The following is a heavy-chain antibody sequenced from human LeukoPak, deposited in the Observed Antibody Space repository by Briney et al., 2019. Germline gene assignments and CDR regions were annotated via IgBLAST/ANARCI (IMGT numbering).Heavy chain of an antibody. Sequence: SVKVSCKASGYTFTYRYLHWVRQAPGQALEWMGWITPFNGNTNYAQKFQDRVTITRDRSMSTAYMELSSLRSEDTAIYYCATSDYYDSSGYYSPFDYWGQGTLVTVSS. CDR1: GYTFTYRY. CDR2: ITPFNGNT. CDR3: ATSDYYDSSGYYSPFDY. D-gene: IGHD3-22*01. J-gene: IGHJ4*02. V-gene: IGHV1-45*02.